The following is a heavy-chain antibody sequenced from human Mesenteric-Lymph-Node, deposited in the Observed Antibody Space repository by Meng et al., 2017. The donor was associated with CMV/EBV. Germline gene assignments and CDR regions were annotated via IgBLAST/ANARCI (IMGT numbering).Heavy chain of an antibody. D-gene: IGHD2-8*01. Sequence: GGPLRLSCAASGFTFDSYAMHWVRQAPGKGLEWVAVISYDGNNKYYADSVKGRFTISRDNSKNTLDLQMNSLRTEDTAVYYCVPLMLPPDYWGQGTLVTVSS. J-gene: IGHJ4*02. CDR2: ISYDGNNK. V-gene: IGHV3-30*04. CDR3: VPLMLPPDY. CDR1: GFTFDSYA.